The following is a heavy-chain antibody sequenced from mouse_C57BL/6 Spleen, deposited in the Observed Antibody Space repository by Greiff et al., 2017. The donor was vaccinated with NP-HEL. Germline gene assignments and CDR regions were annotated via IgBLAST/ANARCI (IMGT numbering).Heavy chain of an antibody. CDR1: GFTFSSYG. CDR3: ASGYYGSSYYYAMDY. V-gene: IGHV5-6*01. CDR2: ISSGGSYT. Sequence: EVKLMESGGDLVKPGGSLKLSCAASGFTFSSYGMSWVRQTPDKRLEWVATISSGGSYTYYPDSVKGRFTISRDNAKNTLYLQMSSLKSEDTAMYYCASGYYGSSYYYAMDYWGQGTSVTVSS. D-gene: IGHD1-1*01. J-gene: IGHJ4*01.